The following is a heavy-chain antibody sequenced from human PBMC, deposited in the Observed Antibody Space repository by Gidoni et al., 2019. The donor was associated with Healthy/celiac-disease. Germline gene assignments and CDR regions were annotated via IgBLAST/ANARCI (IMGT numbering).Heavy chain of an antibody. Sequence: EVQLGESGGGWVQPGGSLRLSRAVTGFTCSSHCMNWVRQAPGKGLDWVSYISSSSGTIYYADSVKCRFTISRANAKNSLYLQMNSLSAEDTAVYYCARDSGLWFGNYYFDYWGQGTLVTVSS. CDR1: GFTCSSHC. CDR3: ARDSGLWFGNYYFDY. V-gene: IGHV3-48*01. D-gene: IGHD3-10*01. CDR2: ISSSSGTI. J-gene: IGHJ4*02.